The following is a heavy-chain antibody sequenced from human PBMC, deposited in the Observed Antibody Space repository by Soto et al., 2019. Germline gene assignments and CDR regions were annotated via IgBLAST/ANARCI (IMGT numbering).Heavy chain of an antibody. J-gene: IGHJ4*02. CDR3: ATLWFGEGNY. D-gene: IGHD3-10*01. CDR2: IYYSGST. V-gene: IGHV4-39*01. Sequence: QLQLQESGPGLVKPSETLSLTCTVSGGSISSSSYYWGWIRQPPGKGLEWIGSIYYSGSTYYNPSLKSRVTISVDTSKNQFSLKLSCVTAADTAVYYCATLWFGEGNYWGQGTLVTVSS. CDR1: GGSISSSSYY.